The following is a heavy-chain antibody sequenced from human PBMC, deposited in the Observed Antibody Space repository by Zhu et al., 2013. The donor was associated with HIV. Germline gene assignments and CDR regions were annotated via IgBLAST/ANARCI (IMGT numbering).Heavy chain of an antibody. CDR2: MNPNSGNT. Sequence: QLQLVQSGAEVKKPGASVKVSCKASGYTFTSYDINWVRQATGQGLEWMGWMNPNSGNTGYAQKFQGRVTMTRNTSISTAYMELSSLRSEDTAVYYCARGRSPYYGGNSDAFDIWGQGTMVTVSS. D-gene: IGHD4-17*01. CDR1: GYTFTSYD. CDR3: ARGRSPYYGGNSDAFDI. V-gene: IGHV1-8*01. J-gene: IGHJ3*02.